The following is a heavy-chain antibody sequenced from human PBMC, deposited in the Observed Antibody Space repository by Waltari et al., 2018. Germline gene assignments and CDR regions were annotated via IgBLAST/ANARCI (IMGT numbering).Heavy chain of an antibody. J-gene: IGHJ4*01. V-gene: IGHV1-46*01. Sequence: QVPLVQSGAEVKKPXASVQVSCKASGYTFXSYFIYWVRQAPGQGLEWVGIINPRDESTXYAQNFQGXVTMXREXSTXTXDXGLSSLTSXXSAVXYCARPVVVGXTAPIDYXGQGTLVGVXS. CDR2: INPRDEST. CDR1: GYTFXSYF. D-gene: IGHD1-26*01. CDR3: ARPVVVGXTAPIDY.